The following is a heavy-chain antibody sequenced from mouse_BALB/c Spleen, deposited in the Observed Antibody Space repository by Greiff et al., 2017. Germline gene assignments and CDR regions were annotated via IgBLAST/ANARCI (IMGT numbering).Heavy chain of an antibody. CDR1: GYNFTSYW. CDR3: AREYGNYFAY. Sequence: QVQLQQPGAELVKPGTSVKLSCKASGYNFTSYWINWVKLRPGQGLEWIGDIYPGSGSTNYNEKFKSKATLTVDTSSSTAYMQLSSLASEDSALYYCAREYGNYFAYWGQGTLVTVYA. V-gene: IGHV1-55*01. J-gene: IGHJ3*01. CDR2: IYPGSGST. D-gene: IGHD2-10*02.